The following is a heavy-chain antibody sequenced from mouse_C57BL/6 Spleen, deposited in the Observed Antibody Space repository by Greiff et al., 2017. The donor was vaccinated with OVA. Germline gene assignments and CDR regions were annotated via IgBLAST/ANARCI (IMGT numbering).Heavy chain of an antibody. CDR1: GFTFSSYA. CDR2: ISDGGSYT. D-gene: IGHD4-1*01. CDR3: ARDGDWEFAY. Sequence: EVKLVESGGGLVKPGGSLKLSCAASGFTFSSYAMSWVRQTPEKRLEWVATISDGGSYTYYPDNVKGRFTISRDNAKNNLYLQMSHLKSEDTAMYYCARDGDWEFAYWGQGTLVTVSA. J-gene: IGHJ3*01. V-gene: IGHV5-4*01.